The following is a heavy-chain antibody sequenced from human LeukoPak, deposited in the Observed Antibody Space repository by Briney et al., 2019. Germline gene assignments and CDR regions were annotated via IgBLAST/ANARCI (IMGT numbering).Heavy chain of an antibody. V-gene: IGHV3-23*01. CDR1: GGSISTNN. D-gene: IGHD3-22*01. Sequence: GTLSLTCTVSGGSISTNNWWSWVRQAPGKGLEWVSAISGSGGSTYYADSVKGRFTISRDNSKNTLYLQMNSLRAEDTAVYYCAKALVLSPYYYDSSGPTQHWGQGTLVTVSS. CDR2: ISGSGGST. CDR3: AKALVLSPYYYDSSGPTQH. J-gene: IGHJ1*01.